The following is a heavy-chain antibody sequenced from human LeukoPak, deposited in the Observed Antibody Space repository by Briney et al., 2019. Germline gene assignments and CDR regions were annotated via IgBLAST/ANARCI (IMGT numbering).Heavy chain of an antibody. D-gene: IGHD6-13*01. CDR2: ISAYNGNT. V-gene: IGHV1-18*01. CDR3: ARGASSYSSSWYPLNYYYYYMDV. J-gene: IGHJ6*03. CDR1: GYTFTSYG. Sequence: ASVKVSCKASGYTFTSYGISWVRQAPGQGLEWMGWISAYNGNTNYAQKLQGRVTVTTDTSTSTAYMELRSLRSDDTAVYYCARGASSYSSSWYPLNYYYYYMDVWGKGTTVTVSS.